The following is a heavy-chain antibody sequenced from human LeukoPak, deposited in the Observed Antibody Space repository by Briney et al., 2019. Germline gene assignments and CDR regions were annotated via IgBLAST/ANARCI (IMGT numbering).Heavy chain of an antibody. CDR2: IYPGDSDT. J-gene: IGHJ6*02. CDR3: ARLGWSGELLSDYYGMDV. Sequence: GESLKISCKGSGYSFTSYWIGWVRQMPGKGLEWMGIIYPGDSDTRYSPSFQGQVTISADKSISTAYLQWSSLKASDTAMYYCARLGWSGELLSDYYGMDVWGQGTTVTVSS. D-gene: IGHD3-10*01. V-gene: IGHV5-51*01. CDR1: GYSFTSYW.